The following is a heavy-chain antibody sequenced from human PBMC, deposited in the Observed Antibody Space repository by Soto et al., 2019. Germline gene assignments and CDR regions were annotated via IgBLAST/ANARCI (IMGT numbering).Heavy chain of an antibody. CDR2: FSRSGTT. D-gene: IGHD2-21*02. CDR1: GYSISSGYY. Sequence: SETLSLTSAVSGYSISSGYYWGWIRQPPGRGLEWIESFSRSGTTYYNPSIRSRVPISIDTSNNQFSLTLSSVTAADTAVYYCARASGGNSGWGHWSDPWGQGTLVTVSS. V-gene: IGHV4-38-2*01. CDR3: ARASGGNSGWGHWSDP. J-gene: IGHJ5*02.